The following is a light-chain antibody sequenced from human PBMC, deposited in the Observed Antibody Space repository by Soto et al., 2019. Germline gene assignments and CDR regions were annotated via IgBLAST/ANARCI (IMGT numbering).Light chain of an antibody. CDR2: GVT. Sequence: QSALTQPASVSGSPGQSISISCIGTSSDVGAFNYVSWYQHHPGKAPQLIIYGVTSRPSGVSNRFSASKSGNTASLTISGLQAEDEADYYCSSYTTRNTEVFGTGTKVPS. V-gene: IGLV2-14*03. CDR3: SSYTTRNTEV. CDR1: SSDVGAFNY. J-gene: IGLJ1*01.